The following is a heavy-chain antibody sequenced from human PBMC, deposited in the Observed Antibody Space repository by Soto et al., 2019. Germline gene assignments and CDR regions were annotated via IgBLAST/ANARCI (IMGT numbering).Heavy chain of an antibody. CDR3: ARVIGTAEQTYYFDY. J-gene: IGHJ4*02. Sequence: ASVKVSCKVSGYTLTELSMHWVRQAPGKGLEWMGGFDPEDGETIYAQKFQGRVTMTEDTSTDTAYMELSRLRSDDTAVYYCARVIGTAEQTYYFDYWGQGTLVTVSS. V-gene: IGHV1-24*01. CDR1: GYTLTELS. D-gene: IGHD1-1*01. CDR2: FDPEDGET.